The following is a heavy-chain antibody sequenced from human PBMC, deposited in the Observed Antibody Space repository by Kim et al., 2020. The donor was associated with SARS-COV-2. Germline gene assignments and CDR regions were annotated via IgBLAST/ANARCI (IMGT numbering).Heavy chain of an antibody. CDR1: GGSISNISW. J-gene: IGHJ4*02. CDR2: IHHSGNT. V-gene: IGHV4-4*02. D-gene: IGHD1-26*01. CDR3: TRLLTDSGNYFRFDS. Sequence: GTLSLTCAVSGGSISNISWWSWVRQPPGKGLEWIGEIHHSGNTNYNPTLKSRVTMSVDKSKNQFSLRLSSVTAADTAVYYCTRLLTDSGNYFRFDSWGQ.